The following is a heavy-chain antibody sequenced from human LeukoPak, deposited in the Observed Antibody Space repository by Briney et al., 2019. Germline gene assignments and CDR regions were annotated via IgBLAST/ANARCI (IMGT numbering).Heavy chain of an antibody. CDR1: GFTFDDYA. Sequence: GGSLRLSCAASGFTFDDYAMHWVRQAPGKGLEWVSLISGDGGSTYYADSVKGRFTISRDNSKNSLYLQMNSLGTEDTALYYCAKESGLPPKDPVVIDYWGQGTLVTVSS. J-gene: IGHJ4*02. CDR2: ISGDGGST. V-gene: IGHV3-43*02. D-gene: IGHD2-21*01. CDR3: AKESGLPPKDPVVIDY.